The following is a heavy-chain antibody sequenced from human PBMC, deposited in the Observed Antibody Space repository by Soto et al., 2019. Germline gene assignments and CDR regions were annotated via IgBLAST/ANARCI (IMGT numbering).Heavy chain of an antibody. CDR3: AKAGIGYCSSTSCLYYFDC. CDR2: VSGSADST. V-gene: IGHV3-23*01. D-gene: IGHD2-2*03. CDR1: GFTFANHA. J-gene: IGHJ4*02. Sequence: EVQLLESGGGLVQPGGSLRLSCAASGFTFANHAMNWVRQAPGKGLGWVSTVSGSADSTYYANSVKGRFTISRDNSKNTVYLQMNSLRADDTAIYYCAKAGIGYCSSTSCLYYFDCWGQGTLVTVSS.